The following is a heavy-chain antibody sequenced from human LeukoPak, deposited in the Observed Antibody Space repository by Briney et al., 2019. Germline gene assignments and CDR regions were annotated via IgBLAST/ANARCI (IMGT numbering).Heavy chain of an antibody. J-gene: IGHJ6*03. CDR3: ARVRDYYDSSGYFFNYYMDV. Sequence: GGSLRLSCAASGFTFSSYWMHWVRHAPGKGLVWVSRINTDGSSTSYADSVKGRFTISRDNAKNTLYLQMNSLRAEDTAVYYCARVRDYYDSSGYFFNYYMDVWGKGTTVTVSS. V-gene: IGHV3-74*01. CDR1: GFTFSSYW. D-gene: IGHD3-22*01. CDR2: INTDGSST.